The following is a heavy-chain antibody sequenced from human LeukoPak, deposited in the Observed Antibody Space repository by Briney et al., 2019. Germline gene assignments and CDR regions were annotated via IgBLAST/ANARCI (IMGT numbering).Heavy chain of an antibody. CDR3: ARRDISSGWSFDY. CDR2: IHTSGST. V-gene: IGHV4-4*07. Sequence: PSETLSHTCTVSGGSISNYHWSWIRQPAGKGLQWIGQIHTSGSTNYNPPLKSRVSMLIDTTEDQVSLTIRSVTAADTAFYYCARRDISSGWSFDYWGQGTLVTVSS. J-gene: IGHJ4*02. CDR1: GGSISNYH. D-gene: IGHD6-19*01.